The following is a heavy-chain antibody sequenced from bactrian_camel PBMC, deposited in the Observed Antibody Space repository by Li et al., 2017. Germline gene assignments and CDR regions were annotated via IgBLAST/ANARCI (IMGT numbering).Heavy chain of an antibody. V-gene: IGHV3S1*01. D-gene: IGHD6*01. Sequence: VQLVESGGGSVQAGGSLRLSCEVSGYTYPRGCLGWFRQAPGKEREGVIVVATDTDITDYADSVKGRFTISRDDAKNSLKLQLNNLETEDTAKYHCVKDVDGSSWDFALDYWGQGTQVTVS. CDR2: VATDTDIT. J-gene: IGHJ4*01. CDR1: GYTYPRGC. CDR3: VKDVDGSSWDFALDY.